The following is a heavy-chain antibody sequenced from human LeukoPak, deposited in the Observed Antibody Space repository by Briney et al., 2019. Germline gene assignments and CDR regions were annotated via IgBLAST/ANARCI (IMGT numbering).Heavy chain of an antibody. J-gene: IGHJ4*02. CDR1: GFTVSSNY. CDR3: AREGFTSSWYHNY. Sequence: GGSLRLSCAASGFTVSSNYMSWVRQAPGKGLEWVSVIYSGGSAYYADSVKGRFTSSRDNSKNTLYLQMHSLRVEDTAVYYCAREGFTSSWYHNYWGQGTLVTVSS. V-gene: IGHV3-66*01. CDR2: IYSGGSA. D-gene: IGHD6-13*01.